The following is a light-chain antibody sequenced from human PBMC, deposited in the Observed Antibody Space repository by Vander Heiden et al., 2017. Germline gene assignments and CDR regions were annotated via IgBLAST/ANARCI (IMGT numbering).Light chain of an antibody. CDR1: QSISSY. V-gene: IGKV1-39*01. CDR2: AAS. J-gene: IGKJ2*01. CDR3: QQSYSNLYT. Sequence: DIQMTQPPPSLSASVGDRITITCRASQSISSYLNWYQQKPGKAPKLLIYAASSLQSGVPSRFSGSGSGTAFTLTISSLQPEDFETYYCQQSYSNLYTFGQGTKLEIK.